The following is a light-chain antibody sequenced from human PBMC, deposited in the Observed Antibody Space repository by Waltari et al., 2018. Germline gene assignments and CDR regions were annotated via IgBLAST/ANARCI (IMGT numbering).Light chain of an antibody. CDR1: SPNIGKDN. Sequence: QSVLTQPPSVSAAPGPKVTISCSGSSPNIGKDNVSWYQHLPGTATKLLIYENNKRPSGIPDRFSGSKSGTSATLGITGLQTGDEADYYCAVWDTSLNPVFGGGTKLTVL. J-gene: IGLJ2*01. V-gene: IGLV1-51*02. CDR3: AVWDTSLNPV. CDR2: ENN.